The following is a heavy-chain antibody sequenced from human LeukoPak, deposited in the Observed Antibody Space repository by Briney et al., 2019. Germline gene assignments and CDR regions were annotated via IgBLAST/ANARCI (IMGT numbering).Heavy chain of an antibody. CDR3: ALTSDILTGYYPEAYYYYGMDV. CDR1: GGSFSGYY. CDR2: INHSGST. Sequence: PSETLSLTCAVYGGSFSGYYWSWIRQPPGKGLEWIGEINHSGSTNYNPSLKSRVIISVDMSKNQFSLKLSSVTAADTAVYYCALTSDILTGYYPEAYYYYGMDVWGQGTTVTVSS. J-gene: IGHJ6*02. V-gene: IGHV4-34*01. D-gene: IGHD3-9*01.